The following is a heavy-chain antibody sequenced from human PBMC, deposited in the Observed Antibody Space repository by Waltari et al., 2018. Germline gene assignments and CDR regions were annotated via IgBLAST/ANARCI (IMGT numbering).Heavy chain of an antibody. CDR3: ARVPMVRGVLAFMDV. Sequence: QVQLQESGPGLVKPSETLSLTCAVSGYSISSGYYWGWIRQPPGKGLEWIGTIYHSGSTYYNPALTSRVTIAVDTSKNQFSLKLSSVTAADTAVYYCARVPMVRGVLAFMDVWGQGTTVTVSS. J-gene: IGHJ6*02. CDR1: GYSISSGYY. D-gene: IGHD3-10*01. V-gene: IGHV4-38-2*01. CDR2: IYHSGST.